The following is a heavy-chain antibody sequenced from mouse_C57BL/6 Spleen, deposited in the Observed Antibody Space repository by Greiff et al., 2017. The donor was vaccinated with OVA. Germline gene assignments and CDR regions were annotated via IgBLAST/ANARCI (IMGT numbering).Heavy chain of an antibody. D-gene: IGHD1-1*01. CDR3: ARDYYGSSYWYFDV. J-gene: IGHJ1*03. CDR2: IYPRSGNT. CDR1: GYTFTSYG. Sequence: VQLQQSGAELARPGASVKLSCKASGYTFTSYGISWVQQSPGQGLEWIGEIYPRSGNTSYNEKFKGKATLTADKSSSPAYMELRRLTSEESAVDCWARDYYGSSYWYFDVWGTGTTVTGSA. V-gene: IGHV1-81*01.